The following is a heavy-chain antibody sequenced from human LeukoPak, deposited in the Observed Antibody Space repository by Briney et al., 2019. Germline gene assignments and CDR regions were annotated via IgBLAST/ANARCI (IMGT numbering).Heavy chain of an antibody. Sequence: GGSLRLSCAASGFAFNTYTMNWVRQAPGKGLEWVSSISGSSTYIYYSDSLKGRFTISRENARNSLYLQMNSLRAEDTAVYYCVALSGDHPYNWFDPWGQGTPVTVSS. CDR3: VALSGDHPYNWFDP. V-gene: IGHV3-21*01. CDR1: GFAFNTYT. CDR2: ISGSSTYI. D-gene: IGHD3-10*01. J-gene: IGHJ5*02.